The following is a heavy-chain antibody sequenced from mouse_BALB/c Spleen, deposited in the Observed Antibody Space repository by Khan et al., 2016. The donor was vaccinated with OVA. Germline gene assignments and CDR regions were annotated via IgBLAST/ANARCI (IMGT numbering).Heavy chain of an antibody. D-gene: IGHD2-3*01. CDR1: GYSITSDYA. Sequence: EVQLQESGPGLVKPSQSLSLTCTVTGYSITSDYAWNWIRQFPGNKLEWMGYISYSGSTNYNPALKSRTSITRDTSKNQFFLQLNSVTTEDIATYYCARDGSRYNYAMDYWGQGTSVTVSA. CDR3: ARDGSRYNYAMDY. V-gene: IGHV3-2*02. J-gene: IGHJ4*01. CDR2: ISYSGST.